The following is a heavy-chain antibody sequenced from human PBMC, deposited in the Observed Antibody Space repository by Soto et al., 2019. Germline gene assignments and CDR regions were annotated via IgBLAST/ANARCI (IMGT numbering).Heavy chain of an antibody. CDR1: GFTFSSYG. J-gene: IGHJ4*02. V-gene: IGHV3-33*01. Sequence: GGSLRLPCAASGFTFSSYGMHWVRQAPGKGLEWVAVIWYDGSNKYYADSVKGRFTISRDNSKNTLYLQMNSLRAEDTAVYYCARDRAAAGRPFDYWGQGTLVTVSS. CDR2: IWYDGSNK. CDR3: ARDRAAAGRPFDY. D-gene: IGHD6-13*01.